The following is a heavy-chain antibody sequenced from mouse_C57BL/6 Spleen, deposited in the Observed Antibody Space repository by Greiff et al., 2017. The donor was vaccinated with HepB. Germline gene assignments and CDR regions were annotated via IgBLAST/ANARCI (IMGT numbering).Heavy chain of an antibody. D-gene: IGHD4-1*01. CDR3: TRGELTGTVDY. CDR2: IDPETGGT. CDR1: GYTFTDYE. J-gene: IGHJ2*01. V-gene: IGHV1-15*01. Sequence: QVQLKESGAELVRPGASVTLSCKASGYTFTDYEMHWVKQTPVHGLEWIGAIDPETGGTAYNQKFKGKAILTADKSSSTAYMELRSLTSEDSAVYYCTRGELTGTVDYWGQGTTLTVSS.